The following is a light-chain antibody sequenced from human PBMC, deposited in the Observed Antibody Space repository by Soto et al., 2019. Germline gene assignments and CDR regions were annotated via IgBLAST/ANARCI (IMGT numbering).Light chain of an antibody. CDR1: NMGSKS. CDR3: QGWAGRSNHVV. J-gene: IGLJ2*01. V-gene: IGLV3-21*04. CDR2: YDA. Sequence: SYELTQPPSVSVAPGKTARITCGGNNMGSKSVYWYQQKPGQAPVVVIYYDADRPSGIPARFPGSSSGNTDSLSISSVEAGEEDAYSCQGWAGRSNHVVFGGGTKLTVL.